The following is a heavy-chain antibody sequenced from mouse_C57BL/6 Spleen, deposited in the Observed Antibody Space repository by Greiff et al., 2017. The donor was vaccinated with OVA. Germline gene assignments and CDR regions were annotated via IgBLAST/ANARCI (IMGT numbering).Heavy chain of an antibody. CDR1: GFSLTSYG. V-gene: IGHV2-2*01. J-gene: IGHJ4*01. CDR2: IWSGGST. CDR3: ARNWGVYYAMDY. Sequence: QVHVKQSGPGLVQPSQSLSITCTVSGFSLTSYGVHWVRQSPGKGLEWLGVIWSGGSTDYNAAFISRLSISKDNSKSQVFFKMNSLQADDTAIDYCARNWGVYYAMDYWGQGTSVTVSS.